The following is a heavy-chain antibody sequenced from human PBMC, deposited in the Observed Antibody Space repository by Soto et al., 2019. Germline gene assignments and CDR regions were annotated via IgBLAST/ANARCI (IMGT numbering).Heavy chain of an antibody. CDR2: INGYNGNT. CDR3: AASTATSSL. V-gene: IGHV1-18*01. J-gene: IGHJ4*02. Sequence: QVQLVQSGAEVKKPGASVNVSCKASGYSFTNYGFSWVRQAPGQGLEWMGWINGYNGNTNYAPKLQGRFTMTTDTSTSTAYMELGSLTSDDTAVYFCAASTATSSLWGQGTLVTVSS. D-gene: IGHD1-1*01. CDR1: GYSFTNYG.